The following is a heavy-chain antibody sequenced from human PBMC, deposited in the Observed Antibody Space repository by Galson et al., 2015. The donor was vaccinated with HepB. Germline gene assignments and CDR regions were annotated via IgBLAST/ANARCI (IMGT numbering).Heavy chain of an antibody. CDR2: IIPILGIA. D-gene: IGHD6-13*01. V-gene: IGHV1-69*04. J-gene: IGHJ4*02. CDR1: GGTFSSYA. CDR3: ARVPWENSSSWYRDY. Sequence: SVKVSCKASGGTFSSYAISWVRQAPGQGLEWMGRIIPILGIANYAQKFQGRVTITADKSTSTAYMELSSLRSEDTAVYYCARVPWENSSSWYRDYWGQGTLVTVSS.